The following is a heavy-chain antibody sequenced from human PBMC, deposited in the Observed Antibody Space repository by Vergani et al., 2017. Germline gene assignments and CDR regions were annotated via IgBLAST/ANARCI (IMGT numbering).Heavy chain of an antibody. D-gene: IGHD6-19*01. V-gene: IGHV3-7*01. CDR1: EFILGTYW. Sequence: DVQIVESGGGLVQPGGSLRLSCTGSEFILGTYWMTWVRQAPRKGLEWVASIKQDGSEKQYVDSVKGGFTISRDNVRTLVFLEMHDLRVAGTAVYYCARELVAGTKEIDYWGEGTLLTISS. CDR2: IKQDGSEK. J-gene: IGHJ4*02. CDR3: ARELVAGTKEIDY.